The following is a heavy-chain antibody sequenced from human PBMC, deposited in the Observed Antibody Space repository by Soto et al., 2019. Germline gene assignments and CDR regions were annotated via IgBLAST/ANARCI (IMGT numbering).Heavy chain of an antibody. J-gene: IGHJ6*03. D-gene: IGHD2-2*01. CDR3: ARTDNCSSTSSYHVDV. Sequence: SGPTLVNPTQTLTLTCTFSGFSLSTSGMCVSWIRQPPGKALEWLARIDWDDDKYYSTSLKTRLTIFKDTSKNQVVLTMTNMDPVDTATYYCARTDNCSSTSSYHVDVWGKGTTVTVSS. CDR1: GFSLSTSGMC. CDR2: IDWDDDK. V-gene: IGHV2-70*11.